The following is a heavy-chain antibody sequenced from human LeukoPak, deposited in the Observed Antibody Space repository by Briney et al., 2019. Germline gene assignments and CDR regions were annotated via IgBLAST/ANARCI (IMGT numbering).Heavy chain of an antibody. CDR1: GFTFSDYY. Sequence: GGSLRLSCAASGFTFSDYYMSWVRQAPGKGLEWVGRIKSKTDGGTTDYAAPVKGRFTISRDDSKNTLYLQMNSLKTEDTAVYYCTTVGNIGYSYGHADYWGQGTLVTVSS. V-gene: IGHV3-15*01. CDR3: TTVGNIGYSYGHADY. CDR2: IKSKTDGGTT. J-gene: IGHJ4*02. D-gene: IGHD5-18*01.